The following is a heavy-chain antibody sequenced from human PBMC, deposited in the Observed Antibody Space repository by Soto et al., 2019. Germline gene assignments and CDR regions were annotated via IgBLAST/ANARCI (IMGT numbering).Heavy chain of an antibody. CDR2: IYYSGST. CDR3: ASHGPKDDSGYENYPYYFDY. J-gene: IGHJ4*02. CDR1: GGSISSSSYY. D-gene: IGHD5-12*01. Sequence: QLQLQESGPGLVKPSETLSLTCTVSGGSISSSSYYWGWIRQPPGKGREWIGSIYYSGSTYYNPSLKSRVTISVDTSKNQYSMKLSAVTAADPAVYYCASHGPKDDSGYENYPYYFDYWGQGTLVTVSS. V-gene: IGHV4-39*01.